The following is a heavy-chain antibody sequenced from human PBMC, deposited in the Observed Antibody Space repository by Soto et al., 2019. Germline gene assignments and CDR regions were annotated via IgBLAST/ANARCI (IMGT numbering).Heavy chain of an antibody. CDR1: GGSISSYY. CDR3: AISSIAARPRYFQH. V-gene: IGHV4-59*08. D-gene: IGHD6-6*01. CDR2: IYYSGST. Sequence: SETLSLTCTVSGGSISSYYWSWIRQPPGKGLEWIGYIYYSGSTNYNPSLKSRVTISVDTSKNQFSLKLSSVTAADTVVYYCAISSIAARPRYFQHWGQGTLVTVSS. J-gene: IGHJ1*01.